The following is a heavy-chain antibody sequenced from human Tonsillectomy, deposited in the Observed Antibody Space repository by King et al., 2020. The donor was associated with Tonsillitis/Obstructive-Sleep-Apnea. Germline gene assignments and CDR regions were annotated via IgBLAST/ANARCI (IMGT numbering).Heavy chain of an antibody. J-gene: IGHJ3*02. Sequence: QLVQSGGGVVQPGRSLRLSCAASGFTFSSYAMHWVRQAPGKGLEWVAVISYDGSNKYYADSVKGRFTISRDNSKNTLYLQMNSLRAEDTAVYYCARDLSSGWYDAFDIWGQGTMVTVSS. CDR2: ISYDGSNK. V-gene: IGHV3-30*04. CDR1: GFTFSSYA. D-gene: IGHD6-19*01. CDR3: ARDLSSGWYDAFDI.